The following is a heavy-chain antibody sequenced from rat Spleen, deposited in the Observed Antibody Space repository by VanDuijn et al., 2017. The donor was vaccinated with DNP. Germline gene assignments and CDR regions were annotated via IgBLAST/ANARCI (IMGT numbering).Heavy chain of an antibody. CDR2: IWNTGGT. Sequence: QVQLKESGPGLVQPSQTLSLTCTVAGFSLTNYNVHWVRQPPGKGLEWMGIIWNTGGTQYNSVLKSRLIIRKDTSKSQVFLKMNSLQTEDTATYSCARSPWYGYNYFDYWGQGVMVTVSS. D-gene: IGHD1-6*01. J-gene: IGHJ2*01. CDR3: ARSPWYGYNYFDY. V-gene: IGHV2-41*01. CDR1: GFSLTNYN.